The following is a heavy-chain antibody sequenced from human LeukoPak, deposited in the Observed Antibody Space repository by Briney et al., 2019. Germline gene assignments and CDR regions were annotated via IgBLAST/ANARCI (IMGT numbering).Heavy chain of an antibody. CDR2: IRYDGNFK. V-gene: IGHV3-30*02. Sequence: GGSLRLSCAASEFTFSNYAMHWVRQAPGKGLEWVAFIRYDGNFKYYADSVKGRFTISRDNSKNTLYLQMSSLRVEDTAVYYCARDMGAYGAYSRYFDYWGQGTLVTVSS. CDR1: EFTFSNYA. CDR3: ARDMGAYGAYSRYFDY. D-gene: IGHD4-17*01. J-gene: IGHJ4*02.